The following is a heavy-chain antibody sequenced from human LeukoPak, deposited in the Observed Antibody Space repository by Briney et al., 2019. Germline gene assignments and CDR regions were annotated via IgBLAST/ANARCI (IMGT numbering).Heavy chain of an antibody. CDR3: ARRTNSGDFDY. Sequence: SETLSLTCTVSGGSISSSSYYWGWIRQPPGKGLEWIGSIYYSGSTYYNPFLKSRVTISVDTSKNQFSLKLSSVTAADTAVYYCARRTNSGDFDYWGQGTLVTVSS. CDR1: GGSISSSSYY. J-gene: IGHJ4*02. D-gene: IGHD2-8*01. V-gene: IGHV4-39*01. CDR2: IYYSGST.